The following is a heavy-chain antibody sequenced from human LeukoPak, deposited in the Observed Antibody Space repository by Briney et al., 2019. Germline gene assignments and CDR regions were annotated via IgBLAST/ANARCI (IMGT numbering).Heavy chain of an antibody. J-gene: IGHJ4*02. CDR2: ISYSVST. V-gene: IGHV4-59*01. D-gene: IGHD3-10*01. Sequence: KSSETLSLTCTVSGGSINTFYWSWFRQSPGKGLEWIGFISYSVSTNYDPSLKSRVTILLDTPKNQVSLKLSSVTAADTAVYYCARAVGGPQTFDYWGQGTLVTVSS. CDR3: ARAVGGPQTFDY. CDR1: GGSINTFY.